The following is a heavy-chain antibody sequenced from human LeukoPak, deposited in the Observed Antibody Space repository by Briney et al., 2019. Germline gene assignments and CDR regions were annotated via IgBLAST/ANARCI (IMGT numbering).Heavy chain of an antibody. D-gene: IGHD5-18*01. CDR2: INPNSGGT. CDR1: GYTFTGYY. V-gene: IGHV1-2*02. Sequence: ASVKVSCKASGYTFTGYYMHWVRQAPGQGLEWMGWINPNSGGTNYAQKFQGRVTMTRDTSISTAYMELSRLRSDDTAVYYCARDQGYSYGLDAFDIWGQGTMVTVSS. J-gene: IGHJ3*02. CDR3: ARDQGYSYGLDAFDI.